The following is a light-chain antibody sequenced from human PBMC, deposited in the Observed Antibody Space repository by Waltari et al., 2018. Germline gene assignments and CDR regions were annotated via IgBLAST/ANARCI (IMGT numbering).Light chain of an antibody. Sequence: EIVLTQSPGTLSLSPGERATLPCRASQSVSRYLAWYQQEPGQAPRLLIYDGSSRATGIPDRFSGSGSGTDFSLTISRLEPEDFAVYYCQKYGSLPATFGQGTKVEIK. V-gene: IGKV3-20*01. CDR2: DGS. J-gene: IGKJ1*01. CDR3: QKYGSLPAT. CDR1: QSVSRY.